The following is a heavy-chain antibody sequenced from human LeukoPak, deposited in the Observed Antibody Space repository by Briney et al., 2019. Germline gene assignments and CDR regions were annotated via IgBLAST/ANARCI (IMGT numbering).Heavy chain of an antibody. Sequence: GGTLRLSCAASGLTFSSYGMSWVRQAPGRGLEWVSAISTTGGTTYYADSVRGRFTISRDNSRNTLYLQMNSLRAEDTAIYYCAKNGDRGAYCSGGTCYPYYYYMDVWGKGTTVTISS. CDR1: GLTFSSYG. J-gene: IGHJ6*03. CDR3: AKNGDRGAYCSGGTCYPYYYYMDV. V-gene: IGHV3-23*01. D-gene: IGHD2-15*01. CDR2: ISTTGGTT.